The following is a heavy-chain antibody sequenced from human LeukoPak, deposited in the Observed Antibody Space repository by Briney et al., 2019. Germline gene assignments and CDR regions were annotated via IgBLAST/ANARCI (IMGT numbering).Heavy chain of an antibody. CDR2: ISYDGSNK. J-gene: IGHJ4*02. Sequence: PGGSLRLSCAASGFTFSGYTMHWVRQVPGKGLEWVAAISYDGSNKYCADSVKGRFTISRDNAQNSLYLQMNSLRAEDTAIYYCVRDRGTYRPIDYWGQGTLVTVSS. D-gene: IGHD1-26*01. V-gene: IGHV3-30*04. CDR1: GFTFSGYT. CDR3: VRDRGTYRPIDY.